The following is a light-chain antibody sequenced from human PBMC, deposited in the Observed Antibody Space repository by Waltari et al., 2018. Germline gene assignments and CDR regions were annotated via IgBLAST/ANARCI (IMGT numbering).Light chain of an antibody. Sequence: TVVTQEHSCLVSTGGIVTHTCALPSCPVSISSLVSWSQQSQGQTPRTLVYMANIRSSGVPDRFYGSIFGTKAALLITGAQADEESDYFCLVYMGSGIWVFGGGTKLTVL. V-gene: IGLV8-61*01. J-gene: IGLJ3*02. CDR1: SCPVSISSL. CDR3: LVYMGSGIWV. CDR2: MAN.